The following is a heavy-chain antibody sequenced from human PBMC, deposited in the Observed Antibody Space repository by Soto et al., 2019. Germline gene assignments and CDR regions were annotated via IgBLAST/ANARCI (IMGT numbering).Heavy chain of an antibody. Sequence: GGSLRLSCAASGFTFSSYAMSWVRQAPGKGLEWVSAISGSGGSTYYADSVKGRFTISRDNSKNTLYLQMNSLRAEDTAVYYCVKDWGYDFWSGSQIPSPLFDYWGQGTLVTVSS. V-gene: IGHV3-23*01. CDR1: GFTFSSYA. CDR2: ISGSGGST. D-gene: IGHD3-3*01. CDR3: VKDWGYDFWSGSQIPSPLFDY. J-gene: IGHJ4*02.